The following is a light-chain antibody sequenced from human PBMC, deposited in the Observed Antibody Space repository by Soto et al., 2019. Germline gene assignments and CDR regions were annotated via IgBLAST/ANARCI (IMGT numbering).Light chain of an antibody. CDR1: QSVSSY. J-gene: IGKJ3*01. CDR3: QQRSNWPRT. V-gene: IGKV3-11*01. CDR2: DAS. Sequence: EIVLTQSPATLSLSPGERATLSCRASQSVSSYLAWYQQKPGQAPRLLIYDASNRATGIPARFSGSGSGTDFTLTISSLEPEDFAVYYWQQRSNWPRTFGPGTKVYIK.